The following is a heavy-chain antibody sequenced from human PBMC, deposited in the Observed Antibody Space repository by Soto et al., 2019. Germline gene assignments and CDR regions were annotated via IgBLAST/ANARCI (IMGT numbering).Heavy chain of an antibody. Sequence: PGESLKISCKGFGYTFTNYWIGWVRQMPGKGPEWMGIIYPGDSDTKYNPSFQGQVTISADKSITTTYLQWSSLKAPDTAIYYCAASIFYYGMDVWGQGTTATVSS. CDR1: GYTFTNYW. J-gene: IGHJ6*02. CDR3: AASIFYYGMDV. CDR2: IYPGDSDT. V-gene: IGHV5-51*01.